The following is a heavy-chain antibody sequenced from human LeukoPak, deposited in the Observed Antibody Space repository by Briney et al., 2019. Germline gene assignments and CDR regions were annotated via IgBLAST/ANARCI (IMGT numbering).Heavy chain of an antibody. CDR1: GGTFSSYA. Sequence: GASVKVSCKASGGTFSSYAISWVRQAPGQGLEWMGGIIPIFGTANYAQKFQGRVTITADESTSTAYMELSSLRPEDTAVYYCARARGAAGDYNWFDPWGQGTLVTVSS. CDR3: ARARGAAGDYNWFDP. D-gene: IGHD6-25*01. V-gene: IGHV1-69*13. J-gene: IGHJ5*02. CDR2: IIPIFGTA.